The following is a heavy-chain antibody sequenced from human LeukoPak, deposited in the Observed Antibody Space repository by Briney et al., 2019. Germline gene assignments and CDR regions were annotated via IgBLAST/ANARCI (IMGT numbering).Heavy chain of an antibody. CDR3: ARWLVRGSRSSYFDY. D-gene: IGHD3-10*01. J-gene: IGHJ4*02. Sequence: GASVKVSCKASGYTFTNYDFNWVRQATGQGLEWMGWMNPNSGATGYAQKFQGRVTMTRDTSINTAYMELSSMRSEDTDVYYCARWLVRGSRSSYFDYWGQGTLVTVSS. CDR1: GYTFTNYD. V-gene: IGHV1-8*01. CDR2: MNPNSGAT.